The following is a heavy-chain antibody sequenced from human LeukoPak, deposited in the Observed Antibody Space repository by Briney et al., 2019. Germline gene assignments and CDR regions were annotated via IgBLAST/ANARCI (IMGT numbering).Heavy chain of an antibody. CDR1: GFTFSSYA. J-gene: IGHJ4*02. V-gene: IGHV3-30-3*01. Sequence: GGSLRLSCAASGFTFSSYAMHWVRQAPGKGLEWVAVISYDGSNKYYADSVKGQFTISRDNSKNTLYLQMNSLRAEDTAVYYCATLIVATTGRDYWGQGTLVTVSS. CDR3: ATLIVATTGRDY. D-gene: IGHD5-12*01. CDR2: ISYDGSNK.